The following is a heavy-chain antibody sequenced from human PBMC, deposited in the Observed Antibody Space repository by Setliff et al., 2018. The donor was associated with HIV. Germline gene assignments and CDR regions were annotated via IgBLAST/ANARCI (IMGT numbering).Heavy chain of an antibody. Sequence: LTCSVSGYSLSSASYWGWIRQSPEKGLEWIGSISLSGSTYYNPSLQSRVTISVDTSENQFSLKLSSVTAADTAVYYCARIGTPRTIDYWGQGTLVTVSS. CDR3: ARIGTPRTIDY. V-gene: IGHV4-38-2*02. CDR2: ISLSGST. J-gene: IGHJ4*02. CDR1: GYSLSSASY. D-gene: IGHD1-7*01.